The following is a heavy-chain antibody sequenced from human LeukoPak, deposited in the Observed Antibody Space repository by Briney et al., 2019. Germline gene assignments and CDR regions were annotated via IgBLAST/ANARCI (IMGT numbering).Heavy chain of an antibody. CDR3: AKDMSWETTVTTFDY. V-gene: IGHV3-9*01. J-gene: IGHJ4*02. D-gene: IGHD4-17*01. CDR2: ISWNSGSI. Sequence: PGGSLRLSCAASGFTFDDYAMHWVRHAPGKGLEWVSGISWNSGSIGYADSVKGRFTISRDNAKNSLYLQMNSLRAEDTALYYCAKDMSWETTVTTFDYWGQGTLVTVSS. CDR1: GFTFDDYA.